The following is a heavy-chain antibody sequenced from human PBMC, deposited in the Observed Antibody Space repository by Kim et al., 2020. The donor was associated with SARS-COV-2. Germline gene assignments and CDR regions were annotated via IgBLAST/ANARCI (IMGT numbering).Heavy chain of an antibody. CDR1: GGSISSSSYY. CDR2: IYYSGST. CDR3: ARHGLYYYDSSGYSPRYFDY. D-gene: IGHD3-22*01. V-gene: IGHV4-39*01. J-gene: IGHJ4*02. Sequence: SETLSLTCTVSGGSISSSSYYWGWIRQPPGKGLEWIGSIYYSGSTYYNPSLKSRVTISVDTSKNQFSLKLSSVTAADTAVYYCARHGLYYYDSSGYSPRYFDYWGQGTLVTVSS.